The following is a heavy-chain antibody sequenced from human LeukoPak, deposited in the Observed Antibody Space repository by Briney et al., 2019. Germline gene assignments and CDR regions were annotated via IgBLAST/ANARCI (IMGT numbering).Heavy chain of an antibody. D-gene: IGHD3-9*01. CDR2: INHSGST. Sequence: SETLSLTCAVYGGSFSGYYWSWIRQPPGKGLKWIGEINHSGSTNYNPSLKSRVTISVDTSKNQFSLKLSSVTAADTAVYYCARGRRGITILYNWFDPWGQGTLVTVSS. CDR3: ARGRRGITILYNWFDP. V-gene: IGHV4-34*01. J-gene: IGHJ5*02. CDR1: GGSFSGYY.